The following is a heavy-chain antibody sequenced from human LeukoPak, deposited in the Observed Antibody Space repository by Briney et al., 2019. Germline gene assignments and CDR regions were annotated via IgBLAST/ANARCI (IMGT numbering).Heavy chain of an antibody. D-gene: IGHD6-13*01. CDR1: GFTFSSYS. CDR3: ARGSGATYSSSWYLDY. CDR2: ISSSSSYI. J-gene: IGHJ4*02. Sequence: GGSLRLSCAASGFTFSSYSMNWVRQAPGKGLERVSSISSSSSYIYYADSVKGRFTISRDNAKNSLYLQMNSLRAEDTAVYYCARGSGATYSSSWYLDYWGQGTLVTVSS. V-gene: IGHV3-21*01.